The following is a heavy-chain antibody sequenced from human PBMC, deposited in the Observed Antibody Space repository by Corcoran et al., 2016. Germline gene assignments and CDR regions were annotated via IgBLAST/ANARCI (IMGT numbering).Heavy chain of an antibody. D-gene: IGHD3-22*01. Sequence: EVQLVQSGAEVKKPGESLRISCKGSKYSFTNYWISWVRQMPGKGLEWMGRIDPSDSYTNYSQSFQGHVTISADKSISTAYLQWSSLKTSDTAMYYCAKHRVRGYDSSGYGFDYWGQGTLVTVSS. J-gene: IGHJ4*02. CDR3: AKHRVRGYDSSGYGFDY. CDR2: IDPSDSYT. V-gene: IGHV5-10-1*03. CDR1: KYSFTNYW.